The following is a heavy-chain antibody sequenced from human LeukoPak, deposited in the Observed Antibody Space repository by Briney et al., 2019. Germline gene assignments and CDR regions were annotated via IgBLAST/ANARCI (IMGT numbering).Heavy chain of an antibody. D-gene: IGHD6-19*01. Sequence: SGPTLVNPRQTLALTFTCCGFSLSSSGLGVGEVLEPPGRGLYWRALIYWSYDKRYSPSLKSRLTITKDTSKNQVVPTMTNMDPVDTATYYCAHSVRIYSSGWYTWLDYWGQGTLVTVSS. V-gene: IGHV2-5*01. J-gene: IGHJ4*02. CDR2: IYWSYDK. CDR1: GFSLSSSGLG. CDR3: AHSVRIYSSGWYTWLDY.